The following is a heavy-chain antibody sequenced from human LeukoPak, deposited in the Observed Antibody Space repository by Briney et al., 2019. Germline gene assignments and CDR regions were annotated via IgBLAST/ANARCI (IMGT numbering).Heavy chain of an antibody. V-gene: IGHV4-59*08. CDR2: IYYSGST. CDR1: GGSISSYY. D-gene: IGHD6-19*01. Sequence: PSETLSLTCTVSGGSISSYYWSWIRQPPGKGLEWIGYIYYSGSTNYNPSLKSRVTISVDTSKNQFSLKLSSVTAADTAVYYCARHPIAVAAYYFDYWGQGTLVTVSS. CDR3: ARHPIAVAAYYFDY. J-gene: IGHJ4*02.